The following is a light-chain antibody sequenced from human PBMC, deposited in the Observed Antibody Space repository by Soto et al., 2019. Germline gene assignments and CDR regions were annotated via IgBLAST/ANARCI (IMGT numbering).Light chain of an antibody. J-gene: IGKJ4*01. CDR3: QQSYSTPLT. CDR1: QSISSW. Sequence: DKKMNQSPSTVSSTARDRVTITCRASQSISSWLAWYQHKPGKAPKLLIYDASNLDSGVPSRFSGSGSGTEFSLTISSLQPEDFATYCCQQSYSTPLTFGGGTKVDIK. V-gene: IGKV1-5*01. CDR2: DAS.